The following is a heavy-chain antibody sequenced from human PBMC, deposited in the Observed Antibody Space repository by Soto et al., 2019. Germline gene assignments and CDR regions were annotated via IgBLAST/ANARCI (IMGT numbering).Heavy chain of an antibody. V-gene: IGHV4-31*03. Sequence: PSETLSLTCTVSGDSITTNSYFWAWIRQHPGKGLEWIGYIYYSGSTYYNPSLKSRVTISVDTSKNQFSLKLSSVTAADTAVYYCARAASTMVRGVPVRWFDPWGQGTLVTVSS. CDR1: GDSITTNSYF. D-gene: IGHD3-10*01. CDR3: ARAASTMVRGVPVRWFDP. CDR2: IYYSGST. J-gene: IGHJ5*02.